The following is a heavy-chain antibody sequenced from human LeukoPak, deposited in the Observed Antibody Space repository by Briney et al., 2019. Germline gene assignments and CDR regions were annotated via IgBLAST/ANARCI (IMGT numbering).Heavy chain of an antibody. J-gene: IGHJ4*02. CDR3: ARDRGLEYSSSEFDY. Sequence: AASVKVSCKASGYTFTDYYMHWVRQAPGQGFEWMGWINPNDGDTNYAQKFQGRVTMTRDTSISTAYMELSRLRSDDTAVYYCARDRGLEYSSSEFDYWGQGTLVTVSS. D-gene: IGHD6-6*01. V-gene: IGHV1-2*02. CDR2: INPNDGDT. CDR1: GYTFTDYY.